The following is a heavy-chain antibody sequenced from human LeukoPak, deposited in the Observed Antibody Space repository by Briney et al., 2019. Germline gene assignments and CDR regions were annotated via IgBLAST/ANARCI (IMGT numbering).Heavy chain of an antibody. D-gene: IGHD6-13*01. CDR1: GFTFDDYG. CDR3: ARVGSSTYFYYYMDV. V-gene: IGHV3-20*04. Sequence: GGSLRLFCAASGFTFDDYGMSWVRQAPGKGLEWVSGINWNGGSTGYADSVRGRFAISRDNAQKSLYLQMNSLRAEDTAMYFCARVGSSTYFYYYMDVWGKGTTVTVSS. CDR2: INWNGGST. J-gene: IGHJ6*03.